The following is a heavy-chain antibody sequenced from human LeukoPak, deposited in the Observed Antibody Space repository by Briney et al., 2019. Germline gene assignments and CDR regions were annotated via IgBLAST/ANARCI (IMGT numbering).Heavy chain of an antibody. CDR1: GFTFSSYA. D-gene: IGHD2-21*02. CDR3: AKDLAYCGGDCFEAFDI. Sequence: GGSLRLSCAASGFTFSSYAMSWVRQAPGKGLGWVSGISGSSDSTYYADSVKGRFTISRDNSKNTLYLQMNSLRAEDTAVYYCAKDLAYCGGDCFEAFDIWGQGTMVTVSS. CDR2: ISGSSDST. J-gene: IGHJ3*02. V-gene: IGHV3-23*01.